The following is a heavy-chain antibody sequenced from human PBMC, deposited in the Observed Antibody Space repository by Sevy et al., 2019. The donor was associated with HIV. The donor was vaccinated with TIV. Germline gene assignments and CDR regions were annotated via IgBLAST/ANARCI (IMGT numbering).Heavy chain of an antibody. V-gene: IGHV3-23*01. Sequence: GGSLRLSCAASGLTFSNYAMSWVRQAPGKGLEWISAIGGGGNIYNAASVQGRFTISRDNSKNTLYLQMNSLTDGETDEYYCAIQLGDYVWGSYGFDYWGQGTLVTVSS. D-gene: IGHD3-16*01. CDR2: IGGGGNI. J-gene: IGHJ4*02. CDR3: AIQLGDYVWGSYGFDY. CDR1: GLTFSNYA.